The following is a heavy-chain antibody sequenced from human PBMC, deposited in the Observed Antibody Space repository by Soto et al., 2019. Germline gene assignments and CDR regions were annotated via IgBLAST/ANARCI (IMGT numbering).Heavy chain of an antibody. V-gene: IGHV3-74*01. CDR1: GFSFSSYW. CDR3: AREIETTGEYYCDY. J-gene: IGHJ4*02. D-gene: IGHD1-1*01. CDR2: INRDGSSI. Sequence: EVQLVESGGGLVQPGGSLRLSCAASGFSFSSYWMHWVRQAPGKGLVWVSRINRDGSSINYAVSARGRGTISRDNAKNTLYLQVNGLRDEDTAVYYCAREIETTGEYYCDYWGQGILVPVAS.